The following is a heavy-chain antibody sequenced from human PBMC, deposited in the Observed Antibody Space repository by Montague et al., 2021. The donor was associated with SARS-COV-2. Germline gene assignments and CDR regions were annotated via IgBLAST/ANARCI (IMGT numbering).Heavy chain of an antibody. D-gene: IGHD4/OR15-4a*01. J-gene: IGHJ4*02. CDR3: ARGVPGY. CDR1: GGSISSSSYY. CDR2: INDSGGT. V-gene: IGHV4-39*07. Sequence: SETLSLTCTVSGGSISSSSYYWGWIRQSPGKGLEWIGQINDSGGTKYNPSLKSRVTISLDTSKNQFSLKLSSVTAADTAVYYCARGVPGYWGQGTLVTVSS.